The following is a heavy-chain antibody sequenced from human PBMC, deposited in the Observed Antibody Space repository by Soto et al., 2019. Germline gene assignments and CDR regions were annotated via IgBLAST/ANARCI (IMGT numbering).Heavy chain of an antibody. CDR3: AITYGDYAGVDY. V-gene: IGHV1-69*02. Sequence: ASVKVSCKASGGTFSSYTISWVRQAPGQGLEWMGRIIPILGIANYAQKFQGRVTITADKSTSTAYMELSSLRSEDTDVYYCAITYGDYAGVDYWGQGTLVNVSS. CDR2: IIPILGIA. J-gene: IGHJ4*02. D-gene: IGHD4-17*01. CDR1: GGTFSSYT.